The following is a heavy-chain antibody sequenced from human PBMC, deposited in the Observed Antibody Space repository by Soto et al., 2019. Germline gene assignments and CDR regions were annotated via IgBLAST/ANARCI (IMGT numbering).Heavy chain of an antibody. D-gene: IGHD3-10*01. J-gene: IGHJ6*02. V-gene: IGHV1-69*02. CDR3: ARFRGSYGMDV. CDR2: IIPILGIA. CDR1: GGTFSSYT. Sequence: QVQLVQSGAEVKKPGSSVKVSCKASGGTFSSYTISWVRQAPGQGLEWMGRIIPILGIANYAQKFQGRVTITADQSTSTAYMELSSLSSEDTAVYYCARFRGSYGMDVWGQGTTVTVSS.